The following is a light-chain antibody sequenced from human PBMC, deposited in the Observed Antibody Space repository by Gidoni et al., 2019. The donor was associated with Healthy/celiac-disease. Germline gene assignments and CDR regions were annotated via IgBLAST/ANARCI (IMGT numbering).Light chain of an antibody. CDR2: DAS. V-gene: IGKV3-11*01. Sequence: IVLTQSPATLSLSPGERATLSCRASQSVSSYLAWYQQKPGQAPRLLIYDASNRATGIPARFSGSGCGTDFTLTISSLEPEDFAVYYCQQRSNWPPYTFGQGTKLEIK. CDR1: QSVSSY. J-gene: IGKJ2*01. CDR3: QQRSNWPPYT.